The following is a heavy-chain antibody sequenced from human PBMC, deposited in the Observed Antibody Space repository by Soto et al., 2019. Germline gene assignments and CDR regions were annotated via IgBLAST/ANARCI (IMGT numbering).Heavy chain of an antibody. D-gene: IGHD3-10*01. J-gene: IGHJ6*03. V-gene: IGHV4-39*01. CDR1: GDSISNNNFY. CDR3: ARHYGYYSHYMDV. Sequence: SETLSLTCTVSGDSISNNNFYWGWIHQPPGKGLEWIGSIYYSGSTYYNPSLKSQVTISVDTSNNQLSLKLSSVTAADTAVYYCARHYGYYSHYMDVWTKGTTVTVSS. CDR2: IYYSGST.